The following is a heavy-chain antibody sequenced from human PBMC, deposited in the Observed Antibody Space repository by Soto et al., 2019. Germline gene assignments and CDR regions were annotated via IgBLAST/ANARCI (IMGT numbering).Heavy chain of an antibody. V-gene: IGHV5-51*01. D-gene: IGHD6-6*01. CDR1: GNNFRNHW. J-gene: IGHJ4*01. CDR3: ARLGSWNRSYTDY. CDR2: MRPGGSDN. Sequence: GESLKISCKGSGNNFRNHWIAWVRPMTGKELGWMGIMRPGGSDNRYSPSVQVQVTIEADKSISSVYLQWSSLKASDTAMYYCARLGSWNRSYTDYWGQGTLVTVSS.